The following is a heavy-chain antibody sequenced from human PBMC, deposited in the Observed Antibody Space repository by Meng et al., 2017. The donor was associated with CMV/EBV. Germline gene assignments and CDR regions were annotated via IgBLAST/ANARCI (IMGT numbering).Heavy chain of an antibody. CDR2: IDWDDDK. D-gene: IGHD1-1*01. V-gene: IGHV2-70D*14. CDR1: GFSLSTSGMR. Sequence: SGPTLVKPTQTLTLTCTFSGFSLSTSGMRVSWIRQPPGKALEWLARIDWDDDKFYSASLKTRLTISKDTSKNQVVLTMTNMDPVDTATYYCARINELNLDYWGQGTLVTVSS. CDR3: ARINELNLDY. J-gene: IGHJ4*02.